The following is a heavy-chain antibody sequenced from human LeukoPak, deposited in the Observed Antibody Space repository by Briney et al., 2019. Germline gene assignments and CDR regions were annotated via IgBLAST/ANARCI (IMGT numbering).Heavy chain of an antibody. J-gene: IGHJ4*02. CDR2: IYYSGST. CDR1: GGSISSHY. D-gene: IGHD5-18*01. V-gene: IGHV4-59*11. CDR3: GRGQYSYDY. Sequence: SETLSLTCTVSGGSISSHYWSWIRQPPGKGLEWIGYIYYSGSTNYNPSLKSRVTISVDTSKNQFSLKLSSVTAADTAVYYCGRGQYSYDYWGQGTLVTVSS.